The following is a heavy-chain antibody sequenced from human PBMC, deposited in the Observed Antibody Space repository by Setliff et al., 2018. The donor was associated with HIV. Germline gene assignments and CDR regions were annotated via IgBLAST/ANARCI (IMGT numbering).Heavy chain of an antibody. Sequence: ASVKVSCKASGYTFTSYGISWVRQAPGQGLEWMGWISAYNGNTNYAQKLQGRVTMATDTSTSTAYMELRSLRSDDTAVYYCARHTPYSSSWYYFDYWGQGTLVTVSS. CDR1: GYTFTSYG. V-gene: IGHV1-18*01. CDR2: ISAYNGNT. D-gene: IGHD6-13*01. CDR3: ARHTPYSSSWYYFDY. J-gene: IGHJ4*02.